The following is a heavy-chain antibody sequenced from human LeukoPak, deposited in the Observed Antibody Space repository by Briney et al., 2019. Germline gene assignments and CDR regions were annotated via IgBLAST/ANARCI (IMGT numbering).Heavy chain of an antibody. CDR2: IYYSGST. D-gene: IGHD6-19*01. J-gene: IGHJ4*02. CDR1: GVSISSYY. CDR3: ARDYPVAGTTLDY. V-gene: IGHV4-59*01. Sequence: SETLSLTCTVSGVSISSYYWSWIRQPPGKGLEWIGYIYYSGSTNYNPSLKSRVTIFVDTSKNQFSLKLSSVTAADTAVYYCARDYPVAGTTLDYWGQGTLVTVSS.